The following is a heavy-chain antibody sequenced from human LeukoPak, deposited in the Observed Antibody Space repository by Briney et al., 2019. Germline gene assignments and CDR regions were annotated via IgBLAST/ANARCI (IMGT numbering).Heavy chain of an antibody. J-gene: IGHJ4*02. CDR3: ARVGSSGYYLDY. Sequence: PSETLSLTCTVSGGSISSGGYYWSWIRQHPGKGLEWIGYIYYSGSAYYNPSPKSRVTISVDTSKNQFSLKLSSVTAADTAMYYCARVGSSGYYLDYWGQGTLVTVSS. D-gene: IGHD3-22*01. V-gene: IGHV4-31*03. CDR1: GGSISSGGYY. CDR2: IYYSGSA.